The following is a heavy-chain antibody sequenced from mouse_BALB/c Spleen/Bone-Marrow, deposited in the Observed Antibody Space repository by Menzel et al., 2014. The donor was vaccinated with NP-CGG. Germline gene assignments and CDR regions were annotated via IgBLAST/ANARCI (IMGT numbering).Heavy chain of an antibody. D-gene: IGHD2-4*01. J-gene: IGHJ3*01. CDR3: AVYDYEGFAY. CDR2: IDPANGNT. V-gene: IGHV14-3*02. Sequence: VQLQQSGAELVKPGASVKLSCTASGFNIKDTYMHWVKQRPEQGLEWIGRIDPANGNTKYDRKFQGKATITADTSSNTAYLQLSSLTSEDTAAYYCAVYDYEGFAYWGQGTLVTVSA. CDR1: GFNIKDTY.